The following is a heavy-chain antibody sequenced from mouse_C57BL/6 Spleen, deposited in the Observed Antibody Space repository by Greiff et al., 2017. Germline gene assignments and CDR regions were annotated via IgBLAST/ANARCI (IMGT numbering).Heavy chain of an antibody. CDR1: GYTFTDYY. J-gene: IGHJ2*01. D-gene: IGHD3-2*02. Sequence: EVQLQQSGPELVKPGASVKISCKASGYTFTDYYMNWVKQSHGKSLEWIGDINPNNGGTSYNQKFKGKATLTVDKSSSTAYMELRSLTSEDSAVYYCARWEDSSGYSDYWGQGTTLTVSS. V-gene: IGHV1-26*01. CDR2: INPNNGGT. CDR3: ARWEDSSGYSDY.